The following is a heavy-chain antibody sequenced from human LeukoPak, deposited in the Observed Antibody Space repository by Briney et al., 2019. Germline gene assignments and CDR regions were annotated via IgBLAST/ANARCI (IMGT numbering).Heavy chain of an antibody. CDR2: ISAYNGNT. Sequence: ASVKVSCKASGYTFTSYGISWVRQAPGQGLEWMGWISAYNGNTNYAQKLQGRVTMTTDTSTSTAYMELRSLRSDDTAVYYCAGDNYYGSGSYMMYNWFDPWGQGTLVTVSS. CDR3: AGDNYYGSGSYMMYNWFDP. J-gene: IGHJ5*02. V-gene: IGHV1-18*01. D-gene: IGHD3-10*01. CDR1: GYTFTSYG.